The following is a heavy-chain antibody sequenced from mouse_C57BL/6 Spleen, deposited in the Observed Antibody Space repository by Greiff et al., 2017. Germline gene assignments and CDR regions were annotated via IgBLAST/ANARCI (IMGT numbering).Heavy chain of an antibody. V-gene: IGHV1-81*01. D-gene: IGHD2-4*01. J-gene: IGHJ2*01. CDR2: IYSRSGNT. CDR3: ARFYYEFYYIDY. CDR1: GYTFTSYG. Sequence: QVQLKESGAELARPGASVKLSCTASGYTFTSYGISWVKQRTGQGLEWIGEIYSRSGNTYYNEKLKGQVTLTEDKSSSTAYMELRSLTSEDTAIYFCARFYYEFYYIDYWGQGTTRTGSS.